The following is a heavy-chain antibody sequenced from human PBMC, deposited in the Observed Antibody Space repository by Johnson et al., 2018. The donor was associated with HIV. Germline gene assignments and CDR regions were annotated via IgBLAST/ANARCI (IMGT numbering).Heavy chain of an antibody. J-gene: IGHJ3*02. Sequence: QEKLVESGGGLVKPGGSLRLSCAASGFTFSSYGMHWVRQAPGKGLEWVAFIRYDGSNKYYADSVKGRFTISRDNSKNTLYLQMNSLRAEDTAVYYCAKGVVVPAAIWAFDIWGQGTMVTVSS. CDR1: GFTFSSYG. V-gene: IGHV3-30*02. CDR2: IRYDGSNK. CDR3: AKGVVVPAAIWAFDI. D-gene: IGHD2-2*01.